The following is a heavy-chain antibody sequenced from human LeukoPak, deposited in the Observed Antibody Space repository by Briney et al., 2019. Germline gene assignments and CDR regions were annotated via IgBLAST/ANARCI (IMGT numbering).Heavy chain of an antibody. CDR3: ARGRTAKTPFDY. CDR2: ISSSSSYI. CDR1: GFTFSSYS. D-gene: IGHD2-21*02. J-gene: IGHJ4*02. Sequence: GGSLRLSCAASGFTFSSYSMNWVRQAPGKGLEWVSSISSSSSYIYYADSVKGRFTISRDNAKNSLYLQMNSLRAEDTVVYYCARGRTAKTPFDYWGQGTLVTVSS. V-gene: IGHV3-21*01.